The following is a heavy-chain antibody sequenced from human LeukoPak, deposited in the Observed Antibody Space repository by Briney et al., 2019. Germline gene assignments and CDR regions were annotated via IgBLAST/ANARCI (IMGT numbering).Heavy chain of an antibody. J-gene: IGHJ4*02. D-gene: IGHD3-10*01. CDR1: GGSISSSSYY. Sequence: SETLSLTCTVSGGSISSSSYYWGWLRQPPGKGLAWTGRIYYSGSTYYNPPLKSRVPISVDTSNNQFSLKLSSVTPADTAVYYCARPPPLYYRSADYYFDYWGQGTLVTVSS. CDR3: ARPPPLYYRSADYYFDY. CDR2: IYYSGST. V-gene: IGHV4-39*01.